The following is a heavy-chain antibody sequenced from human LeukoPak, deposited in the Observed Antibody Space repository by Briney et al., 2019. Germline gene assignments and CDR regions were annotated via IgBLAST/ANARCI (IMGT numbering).Heavy chain of an antibody. CDR2: IIPIFGTA. J-gene: IGHJ4*02. Sequence: SVKVSCKASGGTFSSYAISWVRQAPGQGLEWMGRIIPIFGTANYAQKFQGRVTITTDESTSTAYMELSSLRSEDTAVYYCAGGGYSSSWYPEGLDYWGQGTLVTVSS. V-gene: IGHV1-69*05. CDR1: GGTFSSYA. CDR3: AGGGYSSSWYPEGLDY. D-gene: IGHD6-13*01.